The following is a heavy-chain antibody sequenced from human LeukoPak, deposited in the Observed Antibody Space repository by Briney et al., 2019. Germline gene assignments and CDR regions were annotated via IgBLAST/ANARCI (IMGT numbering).Heavy chain of an antibody. CDR2: IKSTADGGAT. CDR1: GFTFSDPW. J-gene: IGHJ5*02. V-gene: IGHV3-15*01. Sequence: PGGSLRLSCAASGFTFSDPWMSWVRQAPGKGLEWVGRIKSTADGGATDYAAAVQGRFTISRDDSKDNLYLQMNSLKTEDTAVYYCTTYGGYEGLSDHWGQGTLVTVSS. D-gene: IGHD5-12*01. CDR3: TTYGGYEGLSDH.